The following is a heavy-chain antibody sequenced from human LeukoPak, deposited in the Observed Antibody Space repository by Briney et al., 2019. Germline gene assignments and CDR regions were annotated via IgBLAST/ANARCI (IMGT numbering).Heavy chain of an antibody. CDR1: GFTFSSYW. CDR3: ARGGVILSPPLDS. J-gene: IGHJ4*02. V-gene: IGHV3-74*01. D-gene: IGHD2-21*01. CDR2: IKGDGSIT. Sequence: PGGSLRLSCAASGFTFSSYWMHWVRQAPGKGLVWVSRIKGDGSITNYADSVKGRFTISRDNAENTLYLQMNSLRDEDTAVYYCARGGVILSPPLDSWGQGALVTVSS.